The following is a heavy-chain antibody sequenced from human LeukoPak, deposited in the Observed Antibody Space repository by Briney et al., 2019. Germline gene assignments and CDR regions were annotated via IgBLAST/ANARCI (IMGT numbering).Heavy chain of an antibody. Sequence: PGGSLRLSCAASGFTFDDYAMHWVRQAPGKGLEWVAVVSTDGTIKYYADSMKGRFTVSRDNSKNTVDLQMNSLRVEDTALYFCVQKFNHEQWFFDIWGRGTLVTVSS. V-gene: IGHV3-30*03. CDR3: VQKFNHEQWFFDI. CDR2: VSTDGTIK. CDR1: GFTFDDYA. D-gene: IGHD3-22*01. J-gene: IGHJ2*01.